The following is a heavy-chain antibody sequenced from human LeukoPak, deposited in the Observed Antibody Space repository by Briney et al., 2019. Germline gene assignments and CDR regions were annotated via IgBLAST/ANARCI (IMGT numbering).Heavy chain of an antibody. D-gene: IGHD4-17*01. CDR2: IYSGGST. V-gene: IGHV3-66*02. CDR3: ARAYGDSFDY. Sequence: GGSLRLSCAASGFTLDDYAMHWVRQAPGKGLEWVSVIYSGGSTYYADSVKGRFTISRDNSKNTLYLQMNSQRAEDTAVYYCARAYGDSFDYWGQGTLVTVSS. CDR1: GFTLDDYA. J-gene: IGHJ4*02.